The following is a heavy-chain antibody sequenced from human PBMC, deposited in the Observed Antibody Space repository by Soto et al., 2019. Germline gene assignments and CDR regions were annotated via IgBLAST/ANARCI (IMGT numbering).Heavy chain of an antibody. D-gene: IGHD2-15*01. J-gene: IGHJ4*02. CDR3: GRVVVAATRHTDFDS. V-gene: IGHV4-39*02. CDR2: IYYDGTT. CDR1: GGSINSHNYY. Sequence: SETLSLTCTVSGGSINSHNYYWAWIRQPPGKGLAWIASIYYDGTTYYNTSLKSRVTISRDTSKNQFSLRLTSVTAADTAVYFCGRVVVAATRHTDFDSWGQGTLVTVSS.